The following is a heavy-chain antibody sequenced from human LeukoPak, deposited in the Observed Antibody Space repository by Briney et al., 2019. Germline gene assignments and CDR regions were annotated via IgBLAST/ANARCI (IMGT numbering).Heavy chain of an antibody. V-gene: IGHV3-33*01. CDR1: GFPFSSYG. J-gene: IGHJ4*02. CDR2: IWSVGGAE. Sequence: PGGSLRLSCVASGFPFSSYGMHWVRQAPGKGLEWVAVIWSVGGAEYYADSVKGRFTISRDNSKNMLFLQMNSLRAEDTAVYYCARDPARRFDYWGQGTLVTVSS. D-gene: IGHD2-2*01. CDR3: ARDPARRFDY.